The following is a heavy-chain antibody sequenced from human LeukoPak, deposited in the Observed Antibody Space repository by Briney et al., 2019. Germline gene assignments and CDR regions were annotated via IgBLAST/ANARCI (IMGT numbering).Heavy chain of an antibody. V-gene: IGHV4-34*01. CDR1: GGSFSGYY. J-gene: IGHJ4*02. CDR3: ARRGSGSYFKPYYFDY. D-gene: IGHD3-10*01. Sequence: SETLSLTCAVYGGSFSGYYWSWLRQPPGKGLEWIGEINHSGSSNYNPSLKSRVTISVDTSKNQFSLKLSSVTAADTAVYYCARRGSGSYFKPYYFDYWGQGTLVTVSS. CDR2: INHSGSS.